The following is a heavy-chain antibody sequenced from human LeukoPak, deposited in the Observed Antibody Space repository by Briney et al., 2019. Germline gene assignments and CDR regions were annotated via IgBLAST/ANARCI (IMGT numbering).Heavy chain of an antibody. CDR2: VSGGGGSK. D-gene: IGHD6-13*01. V-gene: IGHV3-23*01. CDR3: AKTMGSTWLFDY. CDR1: GFTFDNYA. J-gene: IGHJ4*02. Sequence: GGSLRLSCAASGFTFDNYAIGWVRQAPGKGLEWVSAVSGGGGSKYYADSVKGRFTVSRDHSKNTVYLQVSSLTADDTAVYYCAKTMGSTWLFDYWGQGTMVTVSS.